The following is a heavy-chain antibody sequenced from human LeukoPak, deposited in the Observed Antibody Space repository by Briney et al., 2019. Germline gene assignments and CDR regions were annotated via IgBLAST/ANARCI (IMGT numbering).Heavy chain of an antibody. J-gene: IGHJ4*02. CDR2: ISAYNGNT. V-gene: IGHV1-18*01. CDR1: GYTFTSYG. CDR3: ARDGTGTTYYYDSSGYFDY. Sequence: ASVKVSCKASGYTFTSYGISWVRQAPGQGLEWMGWISAYNGNTNYAQKLQGRVTMTTDTSTSTAYMELRSLRSDDTAVYYCARDGTGTTYYYDSSGYFDYWGQGTLVTVSS. D-gene: IGHD3-22*01.